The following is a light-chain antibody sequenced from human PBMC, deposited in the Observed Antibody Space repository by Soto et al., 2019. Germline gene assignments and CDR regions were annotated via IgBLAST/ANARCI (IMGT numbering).Light chain of an antibody. CDR2: GNS. CDR1: SSNIGAGYD. Sequence: QSVLTQPPSVSGAPGQRVTISCTGSSSNIGAGYDVHWYQQLPGPAPKLLIYGNSNRPSGVPDRFSGSKSGTSASLAITGLQAEDEADYYCQSYDSSLSGVVFGGGTKLIVL. J-gene: IGLJ2*01. V-gene: IGLV1-40*01. CDR3: QSYDSSLSGVV.